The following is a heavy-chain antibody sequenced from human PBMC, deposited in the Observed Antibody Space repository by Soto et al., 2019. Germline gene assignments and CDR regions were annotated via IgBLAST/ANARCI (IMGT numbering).Heavy chain of an antibody. CDR3: ARGGYVARLSMFDY. CDR1: GYTFTGYY. Sequence: ASVKVSCKASGYTFTGYYMHWVRQAPGQGLEWMGWINPNSGGTNYAQKFQGWVTMTRDTSISTAYMELSRLGSDDTAVYYCARGGYVARLSMFDYWGQGTLVTVSS. J-gene: IGHJ4*02. CDR2: INPNSGGT. V-gene: IGHV1-2*04. D-gene: IGHD2-2*01.